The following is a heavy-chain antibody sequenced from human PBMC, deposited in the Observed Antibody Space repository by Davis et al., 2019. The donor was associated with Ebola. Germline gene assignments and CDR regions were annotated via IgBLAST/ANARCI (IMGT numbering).Heavy chain of an antibody. CDR2: IYHSGST. CDR3: ARVRFFYYGMDV. V-gene: IGHV4-4*02. Sequence: MPSETLSLTCAVSGGSISSSNWWSWVRQPPGKGLEWIGEIYHSGSTNYNPSLESRVTISVDKSKNQFSLKLSSVTAADTAVYYCARVRFFYYGMDVWGQGTTVTVSS. CDR1: GGSISSSNW. J-gene: IGHJ6*02. D-gene: IGHD3-3*01.